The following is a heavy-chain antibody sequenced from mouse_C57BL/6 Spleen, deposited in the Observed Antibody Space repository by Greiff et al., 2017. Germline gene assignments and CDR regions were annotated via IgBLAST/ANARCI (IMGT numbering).Heavy chain of an antibody. Sequence: EVTLVESGGGLVKPGGSLKLSCAASGFTFSSYAMSWVRQTPEKRLEWVATISDGGSYTYYPDNVKGRFTISRDNAKNNLYLQMSHLKSEDTAMYYCAREGAALDYWGQGTTLTVAS. CDR2: ISDGGSYT. CDR3: AREGAALDY. CDR1: GFTFSSYA. D-gene: IGHD6-1*01. V-gene: IGHV5-4*01. J-gene: IGHJ2*01.